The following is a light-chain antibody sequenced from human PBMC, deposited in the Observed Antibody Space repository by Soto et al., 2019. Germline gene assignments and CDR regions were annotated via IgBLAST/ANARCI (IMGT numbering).Light chain of an antibody. J-gene: IGKJ4*01. CDR3: QQSYTSPVT. CDR2: GAS. V-gene: IGKV1-39*01. Sequence: DIQMTQSPSSLSVSIGDRVTITCRASQSISTYLNWYEQKPGKAPNLLIYGASTLQSGVPSRFSGGGSGTYFTLTISGLQPEHFGSYYCQQSYTSPVTFGGGTKVEIK. CDR1: QSISTY.